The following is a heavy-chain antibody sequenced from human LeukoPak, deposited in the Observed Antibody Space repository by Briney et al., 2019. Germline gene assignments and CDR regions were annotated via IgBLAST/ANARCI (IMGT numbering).Heavy chain of an antibody. CDR3: ARGEDIVATHHGLLAPAETQDDINNFDY. J-gene: IGHJ4*02. D-gene: IGHD5-12*01. CDR1: GYTFTSYA. V-gene: IGHV1-18*01. Sequence: ASVKVSCKASGYTFTSYAMNWVRQAPGQGLEWMGWISAYNGNTNYAQKLQGRVTMTTDTSTSTAYMELRSLRSDDTAVYYCARGEDIVATHHGLLAPAETQDDINNFDYWGQGILVTVSS. CDR2: ISAYNGNT.